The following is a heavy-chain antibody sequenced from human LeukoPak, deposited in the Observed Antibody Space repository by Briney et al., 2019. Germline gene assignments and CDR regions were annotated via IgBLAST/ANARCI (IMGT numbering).Heavy chain of an antibody. J-gene: IGHJ4*02. D-gene: IGHD2-8*01. Sequence: GSLRLSCAASGFTFSSYNMHWVRQAPGKGLEWVSSIVGSGISIYYADSVKGRFTISRDNAKNSLSLQMSSLRAEDTAVYYCASQMGLEYWGQGALVTVSS. CDR2: IVGSGISI. CDR1: GFTFSSYN. V-gene: IGHV3-21*01. CDR3: ASQMGLEY.